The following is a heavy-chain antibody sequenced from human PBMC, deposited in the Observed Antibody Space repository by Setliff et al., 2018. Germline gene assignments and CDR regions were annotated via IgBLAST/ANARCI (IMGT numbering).Heavy chain of an antibody. CDR3: ARRVFGSGPWYFDY. V-gene: IGHV5-51*01. J-gene: IGHJ4*02. CDR1: GYSFTSYW. CDR2: IYPGDSDT. D-gene: IGHD3-10*01. Sequence: GASLTISCKGSGYSFTSYWIGWVRQMPGKGLEWMGIIYPGDSDTRYSPSFQGQVTISVDKSISTAYLQWSSLKASDTAMYYCARRVFGSGPWYFDYWGRGTLVTVSS.